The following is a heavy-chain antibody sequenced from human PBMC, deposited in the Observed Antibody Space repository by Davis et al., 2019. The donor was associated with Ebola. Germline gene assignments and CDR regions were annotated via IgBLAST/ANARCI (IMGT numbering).Heavy chain of an antibody. Sequence: PGGSLRLSCAASGFTFSSYAMSWVRQAPGKGLEWVSAISGSGGSTYYADSVKGRFTISRDNSKNTLYLQMNSLRAEDTAVYYCAKVDNSSWFGIAVAGSLGYYFDYWGQGTLVTVSS. V-gene: IGHV3-23*01. J-gene: IGHJ4*02. CDR2: ISGSGGST. CDR1: GFTFSSYA. CDR3: AKVDNSSWFGIAVAGSLGYYFDY. D-gene: IGHD6-19*01.